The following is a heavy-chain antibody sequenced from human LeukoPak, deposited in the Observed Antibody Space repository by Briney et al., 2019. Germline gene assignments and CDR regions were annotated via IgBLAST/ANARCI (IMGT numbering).Heavy chain of an antibody. D-gene: IGHD1-26*01. CDR2: ISSRGSSI. Sequence: PGGFLRLSCAASEFTFSSYEMNWVRQAPGKGLEWISFISSRGSSIYYADSVKGRFTISRDNAKNSLYLQMNSLRAEDTAVYYCARDSGSYRGFDYWGQGTLVTVSS. CDR1: EFTFSSYE. J-gene: IGHJ4*02. CDR3: ARDSGSYRGFDY. V-gene: IGHV3-48*03.